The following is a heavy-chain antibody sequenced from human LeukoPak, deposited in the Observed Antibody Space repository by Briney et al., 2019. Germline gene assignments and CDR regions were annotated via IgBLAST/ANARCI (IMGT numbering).Heavy chain of an antibody. CDR2: VYYSGRT. Sequence: SETLSLTCTVSGGSISSSSYYWGWIRQPPGKELQWIASVYYSGRTNYSPSLKSRVTISVDTSEKQFSLQLNSVTAADTAVYYCARTRYYYNSRSYGAPYYFDYWGQGTLVTVSS. CDR1: GGSISSSSYY. J-gene: IGHJ4*02. V-gene: IGHV4-39*01. CDR3: ARTRYYYNSRSYGAPYYFDY. D-gene: IGHD3-10*01.